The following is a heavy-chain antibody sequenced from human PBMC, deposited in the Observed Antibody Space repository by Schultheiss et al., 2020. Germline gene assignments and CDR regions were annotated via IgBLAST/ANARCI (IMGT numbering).Heavy chain of an antibody. D-gene: IGHD6-13*01. CDR2: INSDGSST. CDR1: GFTFSSYW. V-gene: IGHV3-74*01. CDR3: AKRRDSSSWYGGASYYFDY. J-gene: IGHJ4*02. Sequence: GGSLRLSCAASGFTFSSYWMHWVRQAPGKGLVWVSRINSDGSSTSYADSVKGRFTISRDNAKNTLYLQMNSLRAEDTAVYYCAKRRDSSSWYGGASYYFDYWGQGTLVTVSS.